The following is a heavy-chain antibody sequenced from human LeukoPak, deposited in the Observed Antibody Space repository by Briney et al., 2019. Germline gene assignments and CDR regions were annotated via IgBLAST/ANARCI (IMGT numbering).Heavy chain of an antibody. D-gene: IGHD2-2*01. CDR1: GFTFSSYA. Sequence: GGSLRLSCAASGFTFSSYAMSWVRQAPGKGLEWVSAISGSGGSTYYADSVKGRFTISRDNSKNTLYLQMNSLRAEDTAVYYCAKVNLVAFELVRLNLFDYWGQGTLVTVSS. CDR2: ISGSGGST. V-gene: IGHV3-23*01. CDR3: AKVNLVAFELVRLNLFDY. J-gene: IGHJ4*02.